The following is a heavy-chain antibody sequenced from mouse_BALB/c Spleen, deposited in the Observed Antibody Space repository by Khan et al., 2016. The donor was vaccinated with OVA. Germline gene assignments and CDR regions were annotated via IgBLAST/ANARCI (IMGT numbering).Heavy chain of an antibody. CDR1: GYSITSDYA. Sequence: EVQLQESGPGLVKPSQSLSLTCTVTGYSITSDYAWNWIRQFPGNKLEWMGYISYSGSTSYTPYFKSRISITRDTSKNQFFLQLNSVTTEDTATYYGARGRAYWGQGTLVTVSA. D-gene: IGHD3-3*01. CDR2: ISYSGST. CDR3: ARGRAY. J-gene: IGHJ3*01. V-gene: IGHV3-2*02.